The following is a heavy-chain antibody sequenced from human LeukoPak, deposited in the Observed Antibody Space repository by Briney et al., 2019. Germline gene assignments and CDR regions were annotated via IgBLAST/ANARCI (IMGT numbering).Heavy chain of an antibody. V-gene: IGHV3-53*05. CDR2: IYSGSST. CDR1: GFTVGTNY. D-gene: IGHD3-22*01. CDR3: AKDSPYYYDSSGKGYFQH. Sequence: GGSLRLSCAASGFTVGTNYMSWVRQAPGKGLEWVSLIYSGSSTYYANSVKGRFTISRDNSKNTLYLQMNSLRAEDTAVYYCAKDSPYYYDSSGKGYFQHWGQGTLVTVSS. J-gene: IGHJ1*01.